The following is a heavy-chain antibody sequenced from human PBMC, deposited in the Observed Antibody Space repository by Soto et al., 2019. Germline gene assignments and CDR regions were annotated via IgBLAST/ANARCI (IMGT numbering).Heavy chain of an antibody. CDR1: GGSFSGYY. V-gene: IGHV4-34*01. CDR3: ARGPHVDYNWFDP. D-gene: IGHD5-12*01. CDR2: INHSGST. J-gene: IGHJ5*02. Sequence: SETLSLTCAVYGGSFSGYYWSWIRQPPGKGLEWIGEINHSGSTNYNPSLKSRVTISVDTSKNQFSLKLSSVTAADTAVYYCARGPHVDYNWFDPWGQGTLVTVSS.